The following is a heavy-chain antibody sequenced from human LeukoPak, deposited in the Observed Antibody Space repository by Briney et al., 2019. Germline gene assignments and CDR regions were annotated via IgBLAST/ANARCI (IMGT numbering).Heavy chain of an antibody. Sequence: TSVKVSCKASGCTFSSYAISWVRQAPGQGLEWMGRIIPIFGIANYAQKFQGRVTITADKSTSTAYMELSTLRSDDTAVYYCARAERWLQLHDYCGQGTLVTVSS. CDR2: IIPIFGIA. V-gene: IGHV1-69*04. J-gene: IGHJ4*02. CDR3: ARAERWLQLHDY. CDR1: GCTFSSYA. D-gene: IGHD5-24*01.